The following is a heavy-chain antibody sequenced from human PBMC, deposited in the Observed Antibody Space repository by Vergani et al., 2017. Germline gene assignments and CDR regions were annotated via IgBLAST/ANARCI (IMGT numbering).Heavy chain of an antibody. V-gene: IGHV3-15*01. CDR1: GFTFSNAW. J-gene: IGHJ4*02. Sequence: EVQLVESGGGLVKPGGSLRLSCAASGFTFSNAWMSWVRQAPGKGLEWVGRIKSKTDGGTTDYAAPVKGRFTISRGDSKNTLYLQMNSLKTEDTAVYYCTTDVEAWDFWSDYYKGFDYWGQGTLVTVSS. D-gene: IGHD3-3*01. CDR3: TTDVEAWDFWSDYYKGFDY. CDR2: IKSKTDGGTT.